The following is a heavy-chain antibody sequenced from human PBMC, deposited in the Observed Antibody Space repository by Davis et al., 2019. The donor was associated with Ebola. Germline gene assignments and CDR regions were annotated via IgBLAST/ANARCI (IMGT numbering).Heavy chain of an antibody. CDR2: INPSGGST. Sequence: ASVKVSCKASGYTFTSYYMHWVRQAPGQGFEWMGIINPSGGSTSYAQKFQGRVTMTRDTSTSTVYMELSSLRSEDTAVYYCALGITMIVVEGAFDIWGQGTMVTVSS. J-gene: IGHJ3*02. CDR1: GYTFTSYY. V-gene: IGHV1-46*01. D-gene: IGHD3-22*01. CDR3: ALGITMIVVEGAFDI.